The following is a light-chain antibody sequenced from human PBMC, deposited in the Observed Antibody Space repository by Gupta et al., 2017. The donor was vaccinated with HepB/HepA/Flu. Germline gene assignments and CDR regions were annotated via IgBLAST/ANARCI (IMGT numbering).Light chain of an antibody. Sequence: QSVPTQPPSVSGAPGQWVNIPCTGSSTNIGAGYDGNWYQELPGKAPKLLIYGNNDRPSGVPDRFSGSKSGTSASLAITGLQAEDEADYYCQSYDSSLSVYVFGTGTKVTVL. V-gene: IGLV1-40*01. CDR1: STNIGAGYD. J-gene: IGLJ1*01. CDR2: GNN. CDR3: QSYDSSLSVYV.